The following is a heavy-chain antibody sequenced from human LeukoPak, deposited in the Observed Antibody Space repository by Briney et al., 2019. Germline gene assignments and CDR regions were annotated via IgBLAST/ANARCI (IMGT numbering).Heavy chain of an antibody. CDR1: GYTFTSYY. CDR2: INPSGGST. Sequence: PWASVKVSCKASGYTFTSYYMHWVRQAPGQGLEWMGIINPSGGSTSYAQKFQGRVTMTRDTSTSTVYMELSGLRSEDTAVYYCARDDHDSSGYYPFDYWGQGTLVTVSS. J-gene: IGHJ4*02. V-gene: IGHV1-46*01. D-gene: IGHD3-22*01. CDR3: ARDDHDSSGYYPFDY.